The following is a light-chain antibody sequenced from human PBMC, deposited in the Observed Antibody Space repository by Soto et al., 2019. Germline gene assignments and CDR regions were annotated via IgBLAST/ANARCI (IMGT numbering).Light chain of an antibody. CDR2: DVS. V-gene: IGKV1-5*01. CDR3: QQYNSYTWT. Sequence: EIQITQSPSTLSASVGDRVTISCLASQIISSWLAWYQQKPGKAPKLLIYDVSSLESGVPSRFSGSGSGTEFTLTISSLQPDDFATYYCQQYNSYTWTFGQGTKVDIK. J-gene: IGKJ1*01. CDR1: QIISSW.